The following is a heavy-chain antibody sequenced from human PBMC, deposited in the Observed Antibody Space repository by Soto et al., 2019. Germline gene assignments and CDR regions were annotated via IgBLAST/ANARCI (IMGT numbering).Heavy chain of an antibody. CDR2: ITSDGDST. CDR3: MKGNQLLRYYFEF. D-gene: IGHD2-15*01. CDR1: GFTFSNYA. Sequence: EVQLVESGGGLVQPGGSLRLSCSVSGFTFSNYAMHWVRQAPGEGLEYVSGITSDGDSTYHADSVKGRFTISRDNSKNSLYLQMSSLRLNDTAIYYCMKGNQLLRYYFEFWGQVTLVTVSS. V-gene: IGHV3-64D*06. J-gene: IGHJ4*02.